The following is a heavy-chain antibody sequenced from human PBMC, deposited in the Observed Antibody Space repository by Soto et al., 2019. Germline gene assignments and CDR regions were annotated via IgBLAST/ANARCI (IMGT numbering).Heavy chain of an antibody. CDR2: IYHSGST. D-gene: IGHD3-22*01. CDR3: ARDQTTYYYDSSGYTLPEHAFDI. V-gene: IGHV4-4*02. J-gene: IGHJ3*02. CDR1: GGSISSSNW. Sequence: QVQLQESGPGLVKPSGTLSLTCAVSGGSISSSNWWSWVRQPPGKGLEWIGEIYHSGSTNYNPSLKSRVTISVDKSKNQFSLKLSSVTAADTAVYYCARDQTTYYYDSSGYTLPEHAFDIWGQGTMVTVSS.